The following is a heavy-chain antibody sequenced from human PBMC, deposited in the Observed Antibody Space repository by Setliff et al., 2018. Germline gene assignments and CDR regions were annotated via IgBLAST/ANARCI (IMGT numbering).Heavy chain of an antibody. CDR3: ARDAYYFGSDNFKLGAVDV. D-gene: IGHD3-10*01. V-gene: IGHV4-59*01. CDR2: IAYNGVT. CDR1: GGAIKSFY. J-gene: IGHJ6*04. Sequence: PSETLSLTCTVSGGAIKSFYWSWIRQAPGKGLEWVGYIAYNGVTDYNPSLKGRVTIFFDTPNNAVSLNLNSVTAADTAVYFCARDAYYFGSDNFKLGAVDVWGTGTTVTVSS.